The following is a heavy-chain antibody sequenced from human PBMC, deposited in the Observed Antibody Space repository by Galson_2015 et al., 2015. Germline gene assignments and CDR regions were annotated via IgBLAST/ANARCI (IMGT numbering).Heavy chain of an antibody. CDR3: VRGSSGWLHLGDAFDI. Sequence: SETLSLTCAVSGASISSDNWWGWVRQPPGKGLEWLGEIYHSDSVNYSPSLQSRGTISVDKLKNQFSRRLTSVTAADTAMYFCVRGSSGWLHLGDAFDIWGQGTMVTVSS. CDR2: IYHSDSV. D-gene: IGHD6-19*01. V-gene: IGHV4-4*02. CDR1: GASISSDNW. J-gene: IGHJ3*02.